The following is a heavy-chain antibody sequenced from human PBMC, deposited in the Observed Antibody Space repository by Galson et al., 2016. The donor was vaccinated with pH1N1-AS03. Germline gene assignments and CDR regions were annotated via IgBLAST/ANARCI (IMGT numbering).Heavy chain of an antibody. CDR2: IKTDGGDK. D-gene: IGHD1-1*01. CDR1: GFTFTNYW. V-gene: IGHV3-7*03. CDR3: ARENWSVEY. J-gene: IGHJ4*02. Sequence: SLRLSCAASGFTFTNYWMTWVRQAPGKGLEWVANIKTDGGDKNYVDSVKGRFIISRDNAKNSLYLQMNSLRAEDTAVYYCARENWSVEYWGQGNMVIVSS.